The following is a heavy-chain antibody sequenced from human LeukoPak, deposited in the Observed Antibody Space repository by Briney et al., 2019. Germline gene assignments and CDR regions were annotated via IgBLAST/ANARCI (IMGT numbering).Heavy chain of an antibody. CDR3: AKDLSYGSAWGGGLDY. D-gene: IGHD3-10*01. CDR1: GFTFSSYG. V-gene: IGHV3-30*02. CDR2: IRYEGSNK. J-gene: IGHJ4*02. Sequence: GGSLRLSCAASGFTFSSYGMYWVRQAPGKGLEWVAFIRYEGSNKYYADSVKGRFTISRDNSKNTLYLQMNSLRAEDTAVYHCAKDLSYGSAWGGGLDYWGQGTLVTVSS.